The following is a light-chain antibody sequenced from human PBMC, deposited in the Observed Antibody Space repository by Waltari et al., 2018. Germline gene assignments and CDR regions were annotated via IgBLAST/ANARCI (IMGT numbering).Light chain of an antibody. Sequence: QSALTQPPSAAGSPGQSVTISCTGTSSHVRGYNYVSWYQQHPGKAPKLMIYEVSKRPSGVPDRFSGSKSGNTASLTVSGLQAEDEADYYCSSYAGSNNFVFGTGTKVTVL. CDR3: SSYAGSNNFV. CDR1: SSHVRGYNY. J-gene: IGLJ1*01. CDR2: EVS. V-gene: IGLV2-8*01.